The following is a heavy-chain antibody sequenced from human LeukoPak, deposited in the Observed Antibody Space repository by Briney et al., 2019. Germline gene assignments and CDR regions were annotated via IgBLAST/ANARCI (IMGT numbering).Heavy chain of an antibody. V-gene: IGHV1-69*05. D-gene: IGHD3-22*01. CDR1: GGTFSSYA. CDR3: ARDSYYDSSGYYPYYFDC. Sequence: SVKVSCKASGGTFSSYAISWVRQAPGQGLEWMGRIIPIFGTANYAQKFQGRVTITTDESTSTAYMELSSLRSEDTAVYYCARDSYYDSSGYYPYYFDCWGQGTLGSVSS. J-gene: IGHJ4*02. CDR2: IIPIFGTA.